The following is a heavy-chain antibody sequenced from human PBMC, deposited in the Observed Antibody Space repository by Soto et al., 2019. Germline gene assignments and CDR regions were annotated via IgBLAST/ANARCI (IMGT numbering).Heavy chain of an antibody. J-gene: IGHJ5*02. CDR1: GGSISSYY. V-gene: IGHV4-59*01. CDR3: VRDHSLDIWSGSWFDP. CDR2: ISYSGST. D-gene: IGHD3-3*01. Sequence: PSETLSLTCTVSGGSISSYYWSWIRQPPGRGLEWIGYISYSGSTNYNPSLKSRVTISVDTSKNQFSLKLSSVTAADTAVYYCVRDHSLDIWSGSWFDPWGRGTLVTVSS.